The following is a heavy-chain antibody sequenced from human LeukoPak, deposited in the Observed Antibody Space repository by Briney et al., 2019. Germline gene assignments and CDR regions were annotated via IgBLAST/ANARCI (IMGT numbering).Heavy chain of an antibody. Sequence: SQTPSLTCAISGDSVSSNSAAWNWIRQSPSRGLEWLGRTYYRSKWYNDYAVSVKSRITINPDTSKNQFSLQLNSVTPEDTAVYYCARDKVGPYSYPYYFDYWGQGTLVTVSS. CDR2: TYYRSKWYN. D-gene: IGHD5-18*01. CDR3: ARDKVGPYSYPYYFDY. V-gene: IGHV6-1*01. J-gene: IGHJ4*02. CDR1: GDSVSSNSAA.